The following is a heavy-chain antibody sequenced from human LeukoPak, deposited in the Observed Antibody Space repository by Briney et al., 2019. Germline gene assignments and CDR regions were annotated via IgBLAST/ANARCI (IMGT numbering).Heavy chain of an antibody. V-gene: IGHV3-30-3*01. CDR1: GFTFSSYA. D-gene: IGHD2-8*01. CDR3: ARVGPTNDFDY. J-gene: IGHJ4*02. Sequence: GRSLRLSCAASGFTFSSYAMHWVRQAPGKGLEWVAVKSYDGSNKYYADSVKGRFTISRDNSKNTLYLQMNSLRAEDTAVYYCARVGPTNDFDYWGQGTLVTVSS. CDR2: KSYDGSNK.